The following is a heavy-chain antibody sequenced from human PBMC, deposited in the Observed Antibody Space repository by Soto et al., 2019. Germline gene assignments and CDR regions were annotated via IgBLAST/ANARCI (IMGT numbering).Heavy chain of an antibody. CDR2: IYYSGST. Sequence: QVQLQESGPGLVKPSQTLSLTCTVSGGSISSGDYYWSWIRQHPGKGLEWIGYIYYSGSTYYNPSPTSRVTISVHTSKNQFSLKLSSVTAADTAVYYCARWWSGSRQGFDPWGQGTLVTVSS. CDR1: GGSISSGDYY. D-gene: IGHD3-3*01. CDR3: ARWWSGSRQGFDP. V-gene: IGHV4-31*03. J-gene: IGHJ5*02.